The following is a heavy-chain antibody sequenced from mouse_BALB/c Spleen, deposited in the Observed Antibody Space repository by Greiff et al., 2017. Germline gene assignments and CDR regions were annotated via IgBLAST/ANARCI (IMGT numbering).Heavy chain of an antibody. J-gene: IGHJ2*01. CDR3: AREDFYFDY. CDR1: GYSITSDYA. V-gene: IGHV3-2*02. Sequence: DVKLVESGPGLVKPSQSLSLTCTVTGYSITSDYAWNWIRQFPGNKLEWMGYISYSGSTSYNPSLKSRISITRDTSKNQFFLQLNSVTTEDTATYYCAREDFYFDYWGQGTTLTVSS. CDR2: ISYSGST.